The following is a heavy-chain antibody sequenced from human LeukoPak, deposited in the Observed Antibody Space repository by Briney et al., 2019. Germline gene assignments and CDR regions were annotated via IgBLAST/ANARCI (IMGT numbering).Heavy chain of an antibody. J-gene: IGHJ3*02. CDR1: GYSISSGYY. D-gene: IGHD3-10*01. CDR3: GGIAYYGPLLYAFDI. Sequence: KSSETLSLTCTVSGYSISSGYYWGWIRQPPGKGLEWIGSIYYSGSTYYNPSLKSRVTISVDTSKNQFSLKLSSVTAADTAVYYCGGIAYYGPLLYAFDIWGQGTMVTVSS. V-gene: IGHV4-38-2*02. CDR2: IYYSGST.